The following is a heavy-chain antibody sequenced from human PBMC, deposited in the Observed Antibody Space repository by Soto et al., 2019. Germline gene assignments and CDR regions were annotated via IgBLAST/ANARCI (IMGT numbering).Heavy chain of an antibody. Sequence: ASVKVSCKASGYTFTGYYMHWVRQAPGQGLEWMGWINPNSGGTNYAQKFQGRVTMTRDTSISTAYMELSRLRSDDTAVYYCARVYNTIFGVVPYGMDVWGQGTKVTVYS. CDR1: GYTFTGYY. V-gene: IGHV1-2*02. D-gene: IGHD3-3*01. CDR2: INPNSGGT. J-gene: IGHJ6*02. CDR3: ARVYNTIFGVVPYGMDV.